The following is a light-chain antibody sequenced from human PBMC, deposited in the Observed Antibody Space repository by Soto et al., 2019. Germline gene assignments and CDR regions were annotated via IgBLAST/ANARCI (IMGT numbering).Light chain of an antibody. CDR2: DAS. V-gene: IGKV1-33*01. J-gene: IGKJ5*01. CDR3: QQYHNFIT. CDR1: QDISNY. Sequence: DIQMTQAPSSLSASVGDSVTITCQASQDISNYLNWYQQKPGKAPKLLIYDASNLETGVPSRFSGSGSGTDFTFAISSLQPEDVATYYCQQYHNFITFGQGTRLEIK.